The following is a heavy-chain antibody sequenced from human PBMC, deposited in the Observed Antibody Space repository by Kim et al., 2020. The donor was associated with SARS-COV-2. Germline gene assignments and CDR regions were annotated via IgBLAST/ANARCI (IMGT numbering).Heavy chain of an antibody. CDR3: ARAKGPYCGGDCYFWEFSFDY. CDR1: GFTFSSYA. CDR2: ISYDGSNK. Sequence: GGSLRLSCAASGFTFSSYAMHWVRQAPGKGLEWVAVISYDGSNKYYADSVKGRFTISRDNSKNTLYLQMNSLRAEDTAVYYCARAKGPYCGGDCYFWEFSFDYWGQGTLVTVSS. V-gene: IGHV3-30*04. J-gene: IGHJ4*02. D-gene: IGHD2-21*02.